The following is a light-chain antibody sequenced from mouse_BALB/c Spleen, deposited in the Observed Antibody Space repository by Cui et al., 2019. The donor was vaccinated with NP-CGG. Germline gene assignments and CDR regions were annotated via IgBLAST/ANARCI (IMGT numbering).Light chain of an antibody. CDR1: TGAVTTSNY. V-gene: IGLV1*01. J-gene: IGLJ1*01. Sequence: AVVTPESALPTSPGETVTLTCRSSTGAVTTSNYANWVQEKPDHLFTGLIGGTNNRAPGVPARFSGSLIGDKAAVTITGAQTEDEAIYFCALWYSNHWVFGGGTKLTVL. CDR2: GTN. CDR3: ALWYSNHWV.